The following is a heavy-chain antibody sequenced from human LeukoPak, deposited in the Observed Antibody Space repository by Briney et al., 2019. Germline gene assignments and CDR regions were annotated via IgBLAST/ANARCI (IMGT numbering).Heavy chain of an antibody. V-gene: IGHV1-2*02. D-gene: IGHD6-13*01. Sequence: ASVKVSCQASGYTFTGYYMHWVRQAPGQGLEWMGWINPNSGGTNYAQKFQGRVTMTRDTSISTAYMELSRLRSDDTAVYYCARGGEQQLVLSWFDPWGQGTLVTVSS. CDR1: GYTFTGYY. J-gene: IGHJ5*02. CDR3: ARGGEQQLVLSWFDP. CDR2: INPNSGGT.